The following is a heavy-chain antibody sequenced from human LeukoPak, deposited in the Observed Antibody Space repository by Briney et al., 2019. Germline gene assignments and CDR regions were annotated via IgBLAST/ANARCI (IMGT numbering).Heavy chain of an antibody. CDR3: ARDGVMAGIYFDY. CDR1: GFTFGSHW. D-gene: IGHD6-19*01. J-gene: IGHJ4*02. V-gene: IGHV3-7*03. CDR2: INQDESEK. Sequence: GGSLRPSCAASGFTFGSHWMSWVRQAPGKGLEWVANINQDESEKYYVDSVKGRFTISRDNAKNSLYLQMNSLRAEDTAVYYCARDGVMAGIYFDYWGQGTLVTVSS.